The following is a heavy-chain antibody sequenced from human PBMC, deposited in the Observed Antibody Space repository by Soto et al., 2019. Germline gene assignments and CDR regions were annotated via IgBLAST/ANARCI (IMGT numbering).Heavy chain of an antibody. CDR1: GGTFSSYA. Sequence: QVQLVQSGAEVKKPGSSVKVSCKASGGTFSSYAISWVRQAPGQGLEWMGGIIPIFGTANYAQKFQGRVTITADESTSTAYMELSSLRSEDTAVYYCAREVRIAAADPYYYYGMDVWGQGTTVTVSS. V-gene: IGHV1-69*12. D-gene: IGHD6-13*01. CDR3: AREVRIAAADPYYYYGMDV. J-gene: IGHJ6*02. CDR2: IIPIFGTA.